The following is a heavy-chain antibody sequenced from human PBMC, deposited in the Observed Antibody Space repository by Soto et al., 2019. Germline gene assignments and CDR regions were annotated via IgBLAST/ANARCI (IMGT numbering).Heavy chain of an antibody. J-gene: IGHJ6*02. V-gene: IGHV1-24*01. CDR3: GPAAKYYYYSGLDV. D-gene: IGHD2-15*01. CDR2: FDPEDGET. Sequence: ASVKVSCKVSGYTLTELSMHWVRQAPGKGLEWMGGFDPEDGETIYAQKFQGRVTMTEDTSTDTAYVELSSLRSEDTAVYYCGPAAKYYYYSGLDVWGQGTTVTVSS. CDR1: GYTLTELS.